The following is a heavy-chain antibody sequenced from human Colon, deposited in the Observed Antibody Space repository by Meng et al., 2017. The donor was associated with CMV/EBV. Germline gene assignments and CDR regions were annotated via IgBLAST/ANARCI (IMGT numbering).Heavy chain of an antibody. V-gene: IGHV3-48*03. D-gene: IGHD2-2*01. CDR1: GFIFSRHD. J-gene: IGHJ3*02. CDR2: VSASGESI. CDR3: ARGYCRSASCYRNPWVVWAFDI. Sequence: GESLKISCAASGFIFSRHDVHWVRQAPGKGLEWVSYVSASGESIYYADSVKGRFTISRDNAKSVLYLQMNSLRVEDTALYYCARGYCRSASCYRNPWVVWAFDIWGQGTMVTVSS.